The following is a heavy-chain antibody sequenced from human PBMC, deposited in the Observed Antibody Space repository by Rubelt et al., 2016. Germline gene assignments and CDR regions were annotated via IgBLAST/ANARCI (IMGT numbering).Heavy chain of an antibody. Sequence: VQLVESGGGVVQPGRSLRLSCAASGFTFSSYSMNWVRQAPGKGLEWVSSISSSSSYIYYADEGKGRLSIARDNAKNSLYLQMNSLRAEDTALDDCAKALPYDYGDYYFDYWGQGTLVTVSS. D-gene: IGHD4-17*01. J-gene: IGHJ4*02. CDR2: ISSSSSYI. CDR1: GFTFSSYS. CDR3: AKALPYDYGDYYFDY. V-gene: IGHV3-21*04.